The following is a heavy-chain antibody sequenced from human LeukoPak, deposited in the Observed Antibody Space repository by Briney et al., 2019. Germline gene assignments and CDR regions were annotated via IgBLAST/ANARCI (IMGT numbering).Heavy chain of an antibody. V-gene: IGHV1-46*01. Sequence: GASVKVSCKASGYTFTSYYMCWVRQTPGQGLEWMGIINPSGGSTSYAQKFQDRVTMTRDTSTSTVYMELSGLRSEDTAVYYCARVYTWESGSFYIDHWGQGTLVTVSS. D-gene: IGHD1-26*01. CDR3: ARVYTWESGSFYIDH. CDR1: GYTFTSYY. CDR2: INPSGGST. J-gene: IGHJ4*02.